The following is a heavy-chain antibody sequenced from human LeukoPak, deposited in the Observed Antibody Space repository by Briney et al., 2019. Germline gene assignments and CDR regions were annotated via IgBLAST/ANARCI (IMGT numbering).Heavy chain of an antibody. CDR3: AREWNSSSWPHFDY. J-gene: IGHJ4*02. CDR1: GGSFSGYY. D-gene: IGHD6-13*01. Sequence: SETLSLTCAVYGGSFSGYYWSWIRQPPGKGLEWIGEINHSGSTNYNPSLKGRVTISVDTSKNQFSLKLSSVTAADTAVYYCAREWNSSSWPHFDYWGQGTLVTVSS. CDR2: INHSGST. V-gene: IGHV4-34*01.